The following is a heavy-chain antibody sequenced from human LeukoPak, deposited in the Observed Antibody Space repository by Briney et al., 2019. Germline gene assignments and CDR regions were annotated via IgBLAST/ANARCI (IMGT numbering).Heavy chain of an antibody. J-gene: IGHJ4*02. CDR2: ISNFGSTI. D-gene: IGHD5-12*01. CDR3: ARDYEIY. Sequence: GGSLRLSCAASGFTFINYEMNWVRQAPGKGLEWVSYISNFGSTIYYADSVKGRFTISRDNAKDSLYLQMNSLRAEDTAVYYCARDYEIYWGQGTLVTVSS. CDR1: GFTFINYE. V-gene: IGHV3-48*03.